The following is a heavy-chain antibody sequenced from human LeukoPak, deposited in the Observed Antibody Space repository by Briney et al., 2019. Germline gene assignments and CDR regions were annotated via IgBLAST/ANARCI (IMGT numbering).Heavy chain of an antibody. CDR1: GFTFSSYA. Sequence: PGGSLRLSCAASGFTFSSYAMSRVRQAPGKGLEWVSAISGSGGSTYYADSVKGRFTISRDNSKNTLYLQMNSLRAEDTAVYYCTSVGVVVAAANFDYWGQGTLVTVSS. J-gene: IGHJ4*02. CDR2: ISGSGGST. V-gene: IGHV3-23*01. CDR3: TSVGVVVAAANFDY. D-gene: IGHD2-15*01.